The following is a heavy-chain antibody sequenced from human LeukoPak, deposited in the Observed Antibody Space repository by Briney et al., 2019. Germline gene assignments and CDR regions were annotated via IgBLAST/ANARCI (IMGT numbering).Heavy chain of an antibody. CDR3: ARDHDSSSCPYFDY. CDR2: ISSSSSYI. CDR1: GFTFSSYS. D-gene: IGHD6-13*01. V-gene: IGHV3-21*01. Sequence: PGGSLRLSCAASGFTFSSYSMNWVRQAPGKGLEWVSSISSSSSYIYYADSVKGRFTISRDNAKNSLYLQMNSLRAEDTAVYYCARDHDSSSCPYFDYWGQGTLVTVSS. J-gene: IGHJ4*02.